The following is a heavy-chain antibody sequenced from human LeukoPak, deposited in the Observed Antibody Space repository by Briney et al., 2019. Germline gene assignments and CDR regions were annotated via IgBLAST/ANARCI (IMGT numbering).Heavy chain of an antibody. Sequence: GGSLRLSCAASGFNFGNYAMSWVRQGPGKGLEWVSTISGSGGSTYYADSVKGRFTISRDNSKNTLFLQMNSLRADDTAVYFCAKDQKSIAATGYDYWGQGTLVTVSS. J-gene: IGHJ4*02. CDR2: ISGSGGST. V-gene: IGHV3-23*01. CDR3: AKDQKSIAATGYDY. CDR1: GFNFGNYA. D-gene: IGHD6-13*01.